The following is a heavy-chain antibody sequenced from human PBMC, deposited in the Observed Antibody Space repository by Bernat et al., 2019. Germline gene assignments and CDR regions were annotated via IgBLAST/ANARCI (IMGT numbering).Heavy chain of an antibody. V-gene: IGHV3-43*02. Sequence: EVQLVESGGGVVQPGGSLRLSCAASGFTFDDYAMHWVRQAPGKGLEWVSLISGDGGSTYQAGSVKGRFTISRDNSKNSLYLQMNSLRTEDTALYYCAKVGASLDLLQKDYYYGMDVWGQGTTVTVSS. CDR3: AKVGASLDLLQKDYYYGMDV. CDR2: ISGDGGST. D-gene: IGHD1-26*01. J-gene: IGHJ6*02. CDR1: GFTFDDYA.